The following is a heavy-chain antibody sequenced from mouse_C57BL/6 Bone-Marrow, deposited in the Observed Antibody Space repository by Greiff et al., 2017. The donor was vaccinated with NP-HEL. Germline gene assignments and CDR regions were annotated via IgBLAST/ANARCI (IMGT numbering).Heavy chain of an antibody. CDR2: IWSVGST. D-gene: IGHD2-3*01. CDR1: GFSLTSYG. Sequence: QVQLQQSGPGLVQPSQSLSITCTVSGFSLTSYGVHWVRQSPGKGLEWLGVIWSVGSTDYNAAFISRLSITKDNSTSQVFFKMNSLQADDTAIYYCARTFDGYGYFDVWGTGTTVTVSS. CDR3: ARTFDGYGYFDV. J-gene: IGHJ1*03. V-gene: IGHV2-2*01.